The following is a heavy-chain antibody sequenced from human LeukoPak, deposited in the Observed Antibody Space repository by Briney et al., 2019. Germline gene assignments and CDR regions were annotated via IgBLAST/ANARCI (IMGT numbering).Heavy chain of an antibody. CDR2: VYTSGTT. Sequence: PSETLSLTCTVSGGSISGYFWTWIRQPAGKELEWIGRVYTSGTTYYNPSLESRVTISLDTFNNQFSLRVTSVTAADTAIYYCARGMEKTRISGYYSFDHWGRGLLVTVSS. J-gene: IGHJ4*02. D-gene: IGHD5-12*01. CDR3: ARGMEKTRISGYYSFDH. V-gene: IGHV4-4*07. CDR1: GGSISGYF.